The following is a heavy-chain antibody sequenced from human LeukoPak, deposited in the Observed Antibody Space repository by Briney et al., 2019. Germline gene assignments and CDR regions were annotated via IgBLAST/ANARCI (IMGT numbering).Heavy chain of an antibody. D-gene: IGHD3-3*01. CDR2: IYHSGST. V-gene: IGHV4-38-2*01. CDR3: ARHVSGDYDFWSGYQRPFDY. Sequence: SETLSLTCVVSGYSISSGYYWGWIRQPPGKGLEWIGSIYHSGSTYYNPSLKSRVTISVDTSKNQFSLKLSSVTAADTAVYYCARHVSGDYDFWSGYQRPFDYWGQGTLVTVSS. J-gene: IGHJ4*02. CDR1: GYSISSGYY.